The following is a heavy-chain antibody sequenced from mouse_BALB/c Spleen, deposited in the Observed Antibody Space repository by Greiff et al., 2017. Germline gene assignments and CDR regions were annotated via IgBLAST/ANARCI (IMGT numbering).Heavy chain of an antibody. CDR1: GYTFSSYW. Sequence: QVQLQQSGAELMKPGASVKISCKATGYTFSSYWIEWVKQRPGHGLEWIGEILPGSGSTNYNEKFKGKATFTANTSSNTAYMQLSSLTSEDSAVYYCARYYGNYYFDYWGQGTTLTVSS. J-gene: IGHJ2*01. D-gene: IGHD2-1*01. V-gene: IGHV1-9*01. CDR2: ILPGSGST. CDR3: ARYYGNYYFDY.